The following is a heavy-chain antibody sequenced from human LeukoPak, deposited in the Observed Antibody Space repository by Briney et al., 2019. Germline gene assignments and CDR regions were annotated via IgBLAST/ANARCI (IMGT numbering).Heavy chain of an antibody. D-gene: IGHD5-18*01. V-gene: IGHV4-61*02. J-gene: IGHJ4*02. Sequence: SETLSLTCTVSGGSISSGDYYWSWIRQPAGKGLEWIGRIYTSGSTNYNPSLKSRVTMSVDTSKNQFSLKLSSVTAADTAVYYCARHQSAMVTIWDYWGQGTLVTVSS. CDR2: IYTSGST. CDR3: ARHQSAMVTIWDY. CDR1: GGSISSGDYY.